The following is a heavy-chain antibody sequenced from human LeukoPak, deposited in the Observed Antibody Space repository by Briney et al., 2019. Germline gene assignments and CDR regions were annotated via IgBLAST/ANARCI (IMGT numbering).Heavy chain of an antibody. J-gene: IGHJ5*02. Sequence: GASVKVSCKAPGGTFSSYIISWVRQAPGQGLEWMGRIIPILGIANYAQKFQGRVMITADKSTSTAYMELSSLRSEDTAVYYCAREGIFGVVITLDPWGQGTLVTVSS. CDR3: AREGIFGVVITLDP. V-gene: IGHV1-69*04. D-gene: IGHD3-3*01. CDR1: GGTFSSYI. CDR2: IIPILGIA.